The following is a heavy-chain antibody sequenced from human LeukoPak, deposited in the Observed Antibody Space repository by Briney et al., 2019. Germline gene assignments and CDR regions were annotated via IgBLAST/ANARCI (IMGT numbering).Heavy chain of an antibody. CDR3: ARDRWYYGSGSYFDS. Sequence: PGGTLRLSCAASGFTFDDYGMSWGRQPPGKGLEWVCDIQWNSGRTRCADSVKGRFTISRDNAKNALYLQMNSLRAEDTAFYYCARDRWYYGSGSYFDSWGQGTLVTVSS. CDR1: GFTFDDYG. CDR2: IQWNSGRT. V-gene: IGHV3-20*04. J-gene: IGHJ4*02. D-gene: IGHD3-10*01.